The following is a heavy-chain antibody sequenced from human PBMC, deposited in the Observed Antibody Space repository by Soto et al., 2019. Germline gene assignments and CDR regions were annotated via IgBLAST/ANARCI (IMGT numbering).Heavy chain of an antibody. CDR3: ARGYGRNFDY. CDR2: INHSGST. D-gene: IGHD3-10*01. CDR1: GGSFSGYY. V-gene: IGHV4-34*01. J-gene: IGHJ4*02. Sequence: SETLSLTCAVYGGSFSGYYWSWIRQPPGKGLEWIGEINHSGSTNYNPSLKSRVTISVDTSKNQFSLKLSSVTAADTAVYYGARGYGRNFDYWGQGTLVTVSS.